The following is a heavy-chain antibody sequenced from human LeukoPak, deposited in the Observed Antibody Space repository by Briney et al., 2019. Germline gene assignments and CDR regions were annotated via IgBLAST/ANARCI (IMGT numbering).Heavy chain of an antibody. V-gene: IGHV4-39*02. CDR1: GGSISSSSYY. J-gene: IGHJ4*02. D-gene: IGHD3-9*01. CDR2: IYYSGST. Sequence: SETLSLTCTVSGGSISSSSYYWGWIRQPPGKGLEWIGSIYYSGSTYYNPSLKSRVTISVDTSKNQFSLKLSSVTAADTAVYYCARDILTGYSFDYWGQGTLVTVSS. CDR3: ARDILTGYSFDY.